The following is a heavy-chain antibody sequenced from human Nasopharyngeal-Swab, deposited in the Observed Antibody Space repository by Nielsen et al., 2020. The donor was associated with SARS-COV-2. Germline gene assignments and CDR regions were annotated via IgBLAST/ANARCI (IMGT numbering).Heavy chain of an antibody. CDR3: ARHKSSSANYYYYGMDV. V-gene: IGHV5-51*01. CDR2: IYPGDSDT. J-gene: IGHJ6*02. Sequence: KVSCKGSGDSFTNYWIGWGLQMPGKGLEWMGIIYPGDSDTRYSPSCQGQVTISADKSISTAYLQWSSLKASDTAMYYCARHKSSSANYYYYGMDVWGQGTTVTVSS. D-gene: IGHD6-6*01. CDR1: GDSFTNYW.